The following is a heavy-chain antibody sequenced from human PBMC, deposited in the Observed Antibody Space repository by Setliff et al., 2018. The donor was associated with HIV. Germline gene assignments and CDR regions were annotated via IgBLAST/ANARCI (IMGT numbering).Heavy chain of an antibody. CDR3: ARVSTDYVWGSFLSSGPYYFDF. CDR1: GYSISSGYY. J-gene: IGHJ4*02. Sequence: SETLSLTCAVSGYSISSGYYWGWIRQPPGKGLEWIGSIYHSGSTNYNPSRKSRVSISADTSKSRFSLKLTSVTAADTAAYFCARVSTDYVWGSFLSSGPYYFDFWGQGALVTVSS. CDR2: IYHSGST. V-gene: IGHV4-38-2*01. D-gene: IGHD3-16*01.